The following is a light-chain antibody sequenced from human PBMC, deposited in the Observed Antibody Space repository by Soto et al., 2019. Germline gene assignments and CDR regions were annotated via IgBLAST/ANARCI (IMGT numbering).Light chain of an antibody. V-gene: IGKV1-39*01. J-gene: IGKJ4*02. Sequence: DLQMTQSPSSLSASVGDRVTIICRASQSISSYLKWYQQIPGKGPKLLIYGASKLQSGVPSRFSGIETGTEFTLTISSLQTEDFATYYCQQSYSIPLTVGGGTKVEIK. CDR3: QQSYSIPLT. CDR2: GAS. CDR1: QSISSY.